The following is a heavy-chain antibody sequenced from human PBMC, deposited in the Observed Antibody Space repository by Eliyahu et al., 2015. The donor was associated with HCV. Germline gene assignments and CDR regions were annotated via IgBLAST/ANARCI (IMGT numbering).Heavy chain of an antibody. CDR2: IRNKANSYTT. V-gene: IGHV3-72*01. CDR1: GFTFSDHY. CDR3: TTNLGGAAAFDY. J-gene: IGHJ4*02. Sequence: EVQLVESGGGLLQPGGSLRLSCAASGFTFSDHYMDWVRQAPGKGLEWVGRIRNKANSYTTEYAASVKGRFTISRDDSKNSLYLQMNSLKTEDTAVYYCTTNLGGAAAFDYWGQGTLVTVSS. D-gene: IGHD6-13*01.